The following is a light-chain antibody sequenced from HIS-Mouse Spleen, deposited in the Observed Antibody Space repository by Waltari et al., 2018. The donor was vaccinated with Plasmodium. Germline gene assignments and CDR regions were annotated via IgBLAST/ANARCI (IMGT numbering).Light chain of an antibody. Sequence: AIAMTQSPSSFSSSSAHRVTITCRASQGISSYLAWYQQKPGKAPKLLIYAASTLQSGVPSRFSGSGSGTDFTLTISCLQSEDFATYYCQQYYSYPYTFGQGTKLEIK. CDR1: QGISSY. V-gene: IGKV1-8*01. CDR2: AAS. J-gene: IGKJ2*01. CDR3: QQYYSYPYT.